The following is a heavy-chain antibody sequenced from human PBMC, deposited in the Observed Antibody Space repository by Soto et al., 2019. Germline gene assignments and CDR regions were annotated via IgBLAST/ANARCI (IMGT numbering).Heavy chain of an antibody. CDR1: GFTFSSYA. D-gene: IGHD2-15*01. Sequence: GGSLRLSCAASGFTFSSYAMSWVRQAPGKGLEWVSAISGSGGSTYYADSVKGRFTISRDNSKNTLYLQMNSLRAEDTAVYYCAKDLVGYCSGGSCYAPNAFDIWGQGTMVTVSS. CDR3: AKDLVGYCSGGSCYAPNAFDI. V-gene: IGHV3-23*01. J-gene: IGHJ3*02. CDR2: ISGSGGST.